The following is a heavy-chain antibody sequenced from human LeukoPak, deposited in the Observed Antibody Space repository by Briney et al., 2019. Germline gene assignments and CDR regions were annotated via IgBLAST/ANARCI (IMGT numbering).Heavy chain of an antibody. CDR3: ARERDGPSGAIDP. J-gene: IGHJ5*02. V-gene: IGHV4-31*03. CDR1: GGSISSGGYY. CDR2: IYYSGST. D-gene: IGHD5-24*01. Sequence: SQTLSLTCTVSGGSISSGGYYWSWIRQHPGKGLEWIAYIYYSGSTYYNPSLKSRVTISVDTSKNQFSLRLSSVTAADTAVYYCARERDGPSGAIDPWGQGTLVTVSS.